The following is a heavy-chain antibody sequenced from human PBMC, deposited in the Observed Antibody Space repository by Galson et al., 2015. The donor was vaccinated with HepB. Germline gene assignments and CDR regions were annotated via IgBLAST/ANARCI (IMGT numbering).Heavy chain of an antibody. Sequence: SETLSLTCAVYGGSFSGYYWSWIRQPPGKGLEWIGEINHSGSTNYNPSLKSRVTISVDTSKNQFSLKLSSVTAADTAVYYCARGETYYDFWSGYHYWYFDLWGRGTLVTVSS. CDR3: ARGETYYDFWSGYHYWYFDL. D-gene: IGHD3-3*01. CDR2: INHSGST. V-gene: IGHV4-34*01. J-gene: IGHJ2*01. CDR1: GGSFSGYY.